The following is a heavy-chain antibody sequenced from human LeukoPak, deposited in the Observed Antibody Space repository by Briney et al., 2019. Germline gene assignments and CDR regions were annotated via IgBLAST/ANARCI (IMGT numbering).Heavy chain of an antibody. CDR3: ARSSGSYYGNKYYFDY. CDR1: GFTFSTYN. V-gene: IGHV3-20*04. Sequence: GGSLRLSCAASGFTFSTYNMNWVRQVPGKGLEWVSGINWNGGSTGYADSVKGRFTISRDNAKNSLYLQMNSLGAEDTASYSCARSSGSYYGNKYYFDYWGQGTLVTVSS. CDR2: INWNGGST. J-gene: IGHJ4*02. D-gene: IGHD3-10*01.